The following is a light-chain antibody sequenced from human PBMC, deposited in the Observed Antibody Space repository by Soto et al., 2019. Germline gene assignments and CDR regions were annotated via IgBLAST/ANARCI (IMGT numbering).Light chain of an antibody. CDR1: ERTIGFYNF. CDR2: DVN. CDR3: CSYAGTYTYV. J-gene: IGLJ1*01. Sequence: QSALTQPRSVSGSPGQSVTISCAGSERTIGFYNFVSWYQQHPDKAPHLVIYDVNKRPSGVPDRFSGSKSGKTASLTISGLQADDEANYYCCSYAGTYTYVFGTGTKVTVL. V-gene: IGLV2-11*01.